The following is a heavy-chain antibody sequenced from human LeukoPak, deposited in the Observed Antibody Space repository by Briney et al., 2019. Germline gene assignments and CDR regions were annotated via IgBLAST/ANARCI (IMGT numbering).Heavy chain of an antibody. CDR1: GFSLTTSGVG. CDR3: ASLHGYGSGRP. CDR2: IYYSGST. V-gene: IGHV4-61*05. Sequence: SQTLSLTCTFSGFSLTTSGVGVGWIRQPPGKGLEWIGYIYYSGSTNYNPSLKSRVTISVDTSKNQFSLKLSSVTAADTAVYYCASLHGYGSGRPWGQGTLVTVSS. J-gene: IGHJ5*02. D-gene: IGHD3-10*01.